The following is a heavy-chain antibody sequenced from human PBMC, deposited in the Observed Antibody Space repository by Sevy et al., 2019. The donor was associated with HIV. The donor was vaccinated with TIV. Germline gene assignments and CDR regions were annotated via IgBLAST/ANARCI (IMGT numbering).Heavy chain of an antibody. Sequence: GGSLRLSCAVSGFTFSSYWMHWVRQAPGRGPVWVSRIKSDGSSTNYAYSVKGRFTISRDNAKNTLYLQMNSLRAEDTAVYYCARDPWLYSSSWSFDYWGQGTLVTVSS. CDR2: IKSDGSST. V-gene: IGHV3-74*01. D-gene: IGHD6-13*01. J-gene: IGHJ4*02. CDR3: ARDPWLYSSSWSFDY. CDR1: GFTFSSYW.